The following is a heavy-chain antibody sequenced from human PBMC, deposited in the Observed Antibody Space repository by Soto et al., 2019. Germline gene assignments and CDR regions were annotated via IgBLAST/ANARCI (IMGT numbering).Heavy chain of an antibody. Sequence: VQLVESGGGLVKPGGSLRLSCAASGFIFSDYYMSWIRQAPGKGLEWLAYISRDGNAIFYADSVNGRFTISRDNAKNSLFLQMDALRAEDTAMFFCARGAEMSSLTKWFNPWGQGTLVTVSS. J-gene: IGHJ5*02. D-gene: IGHD1-1*01. CDR1: GFIFSDYY. CDR3: ARGAEMSSLTKWFNP. V-gene: IGHV3-11*01. CDR2: ISRDGNAI.